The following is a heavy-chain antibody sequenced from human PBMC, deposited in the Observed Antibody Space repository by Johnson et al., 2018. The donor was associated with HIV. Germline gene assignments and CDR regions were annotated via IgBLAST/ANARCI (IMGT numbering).Heavy chain of an antibody. CDR2: IYSGGSP. Sequence: VQLVESGGGLVQPGGSLRLSCAASGFTVSSNYMSWVRQAPGTGLEWASVIYSGGSPYYADSVKGRFTIARDNSKNTLYLQMNSLRAEDTAVYYCARQAAAGAFDIWGQGTMVTVSS. D-gene: IGHD6-13*01. V-gene: IGHV3-66*04. J-gene: IGHJ3*02. CDR3: ARQAAAGAFDI. CDR1: GFTVSSNY.